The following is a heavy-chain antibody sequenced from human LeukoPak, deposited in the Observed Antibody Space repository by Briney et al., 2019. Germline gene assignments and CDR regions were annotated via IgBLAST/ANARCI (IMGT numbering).Heavy chain of an antibody. Sequence: GGSLRLSCAASGFTFSSYAISWVRQAPGKGLEWVSAISGSGGSTYYADSVKGRFTISRDNSKNTLYLQMNSLRAEDTAVYYCAKDSRPSSWYYYGMDVWGQGTTVTVSS. CDR3: AKDSRPSSWYYYGMDV. V-gene: IGHV3-23*01. CDR1: GFTFSSYA. J-gene: IGHJ6*02. CDR2: ISGSGGST. D-gene: IGHD6-13*01.